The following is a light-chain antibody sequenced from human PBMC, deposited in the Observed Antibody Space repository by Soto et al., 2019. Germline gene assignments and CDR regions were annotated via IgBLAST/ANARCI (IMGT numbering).Light chain of an antibody. CDR1: QSVSSN. V-gene: IGKV3-15*01. CDR2: GAS. J-gene: IGKJ2*01. CDR3: QQYNNWPPNGQYT. Sequence: EIVMTQSPATLSVSPGERATLSCRASQSVSSNLAWYQQKPGQAPRLLIYGASTRATGIPARFSGSGSGTEFTLTISSLQSEDFAVYYCQQYNNWPPNGQYTFGQGTKVDIK.